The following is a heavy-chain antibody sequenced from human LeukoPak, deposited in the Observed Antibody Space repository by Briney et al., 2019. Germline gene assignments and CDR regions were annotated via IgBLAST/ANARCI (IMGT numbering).Heavy chain of an antibody. CDR2: IIPIFGTA. Sequence: SVQVSCKASGGTFSSYAISWVRQAPGQGLEWMGGIIPIFGTANYAQKFQGRVTITADESTSTAYMELSSLRSEDTAVYYCARPLSGYSSSWFDPWGQGTLVTVSS. J-gene: IGHJ5*02. D-gene: IGHD6-13*01. V-gene: IGHV1-69*13. CDR3: ARPLSGYSSSWFDP. CDR1: GGTFSSYA.